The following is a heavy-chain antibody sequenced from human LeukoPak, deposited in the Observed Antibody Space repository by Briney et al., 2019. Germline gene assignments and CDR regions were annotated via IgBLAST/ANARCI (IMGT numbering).Heavy chain of an antibody. D-gene: IGHD2-2*01. Sequence: GGSLRLSCAASGFTFSSYAMQWVRQAPGKGLEWVAVIWYDGSNENYGDSVKGRFTISRDNSKNTLYLQMSSLRAEDTAVYYCARPYCSRTDCYADAFDVWGQGTMVTVSS. V-gene: IGHV3-33*01. J-gene: IGHJ3*01. CDR1: GFTFSSYA. CDR2: IWYDGSNE. CDR3: ARPYCSRTDCYADAFDV.